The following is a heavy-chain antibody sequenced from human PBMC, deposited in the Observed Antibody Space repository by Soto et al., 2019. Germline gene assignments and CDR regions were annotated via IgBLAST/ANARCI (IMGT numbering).Heavy chain of an antibody. CDR3: ARPKSSGYYYYYGMDV. D-gene: IGHD3-22*01. J-gene: IGHJ6*02. CDR2: IYPGDSDT. Sequence: LGESLKISCKGSGYSFTSYWIGWVRQMPGKGLEWMGIIYPGDSDTRYSPSFQGQVTISADKSISTAYLQWSSLKASDTAMYYCARPKSSGYYYYYGMDVCGQRTTVTVSS. V-gene: IGHV5-51*01. CDR1: GYSFTSYW.